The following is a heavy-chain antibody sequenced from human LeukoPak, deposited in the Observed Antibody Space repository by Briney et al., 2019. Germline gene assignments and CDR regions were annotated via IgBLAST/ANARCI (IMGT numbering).Heavy chain of an antibody. D-gene: IGHD3-10*01. CDR1: GYTFTSYG. V-gene: IGHV1-18*01. Sequence: ASVKVSCKASGYTFTSYGISWVRQAPGQGLEWMGRISAYNGNTNYAQKLQGRVTMTTDTSTSTAYMELRSLRSDDTAVYYCARVQGFGTKQDAFDIWGQGTMVTVSS. CDR2: ISAYNGNT. J-gene: IGHJ3*02. CDR3: ARVQGFGTKQDAFDI.